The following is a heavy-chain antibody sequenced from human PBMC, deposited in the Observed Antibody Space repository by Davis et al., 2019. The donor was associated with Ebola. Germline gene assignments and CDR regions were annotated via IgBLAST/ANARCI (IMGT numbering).Heavy chain of an antibody. CDR2: ISSSSSYT. J-gene: IGHJ5*02. D-gene: IGHD2-15*01. V-gene: IGHV3-11*06. CDR3: ARERGYCNGGSCHSGWFDP. CDR1: GFTFSDYY. Sequence: LKISCAASGFTFSDYYMSWIRQAPGKGLEWVSYISSSSSYTNYADSVKGRFTISRDNAKNSLYLQMNSLRAEDTAVFYCARERGYCNGGSCHSGWFDPWGQGTLVTVSS.